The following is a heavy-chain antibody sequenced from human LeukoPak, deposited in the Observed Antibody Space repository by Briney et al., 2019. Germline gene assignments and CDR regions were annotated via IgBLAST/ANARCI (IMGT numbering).Heavy chain of an antibody. CDR3: ARQNFGSPRWFDP. CDR1: GFTFSSYA. Sequence: QTGGSLRLSCAASGFTFSSYAMNWVRQAPGKGLEWVSGISGSGDSTYYADSVKGRFTISRDKSKNTLYLHMNSLRAEDTAAYFCARQNFGSPRWFDPWGQGTLVTVSS. V-gene: IGHV3-23*01. J-gene: IGHJ5*02. D-gene: IGHD3-3*01. CDR2: ISGSGDST.